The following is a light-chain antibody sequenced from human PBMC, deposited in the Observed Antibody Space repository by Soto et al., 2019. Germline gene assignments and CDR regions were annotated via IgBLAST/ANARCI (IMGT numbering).Light chain of an antibody. J-gene: IGKJ2*01. CDR3: QQANSFPHS. CDR1: QGISSC. CDR2: AAS. Sequence: DIQMTQSPSSVSASVGDRVTITCRASQGISSCLAWYQQKPGQAPKLLIYAASSLQSGVPSRFSGSGSGPEFTLTISSLQPGDFATYYCQQANSFPHSSGQGTKLEIK. V-gene: IGKV1-12*01.